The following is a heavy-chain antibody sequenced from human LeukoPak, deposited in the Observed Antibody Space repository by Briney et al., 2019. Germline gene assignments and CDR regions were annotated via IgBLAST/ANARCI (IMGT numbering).Heavy chain of an antibody. CDR1: GGSFSGYY. CDR2: INHSGST. D-gene: IGHD6-19*01. V-gene: IGHV4-34*01. Sequence: PSETLSLTCAVYGGSFSGYYWSWIRQPPGKGLEWIGEINHSGSTNYSPSLKSRVTISVDTSKNLFSLQLNSVTAEDTAVYYCARENSGQLLDYWGQGTLVTVSS. CDR3: ARENSGQLLDY. J-gene: IGHJ4*02.